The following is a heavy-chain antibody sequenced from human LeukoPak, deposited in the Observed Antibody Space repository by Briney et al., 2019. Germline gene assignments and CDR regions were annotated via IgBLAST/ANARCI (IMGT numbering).Heavy chain of an antibody. CDR2: IYYSGSI. CDR3: ARASSGWSRYWFDP. J-gene: IGHJ5*02. V-gene: IGHV4-39*07. CDR1: GGSISSSNYY. D-gene: IGHD6-19*01. Sequence: SETLSLTCTVSGGSISSSNYYWNWIRQPPGKGLEWIGSIYYSGSIYYNPSLKSRVTISVDTSKNQFSLKLSSVTAADTAVYYCARASSGWSRYWFDPWGQGTLVTVSS.